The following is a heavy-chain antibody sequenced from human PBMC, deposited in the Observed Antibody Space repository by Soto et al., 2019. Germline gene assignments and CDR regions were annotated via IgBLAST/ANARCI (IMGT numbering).Heavy chain of an antibody. Sequence: ASVKVSCKASGYTFTSYGISWVRQAPGQGXEWMGWISAYNGNTNYAQKLQGRVTMTTDTSTSTAYMELRSLRSDDTAVYYCARHKGSYSSSWYRYYYYYGMDVWGQGTTVTVSS. D-gene: IGHD6-13*01. CDR1: GYTFTSYG. CDR2: ISAYNGNT. J-gene: IGHJ6*02. CDR3: ARHKGSYSSSWYRYYYYYGMDV. V-gene: IGHV1-18*04.